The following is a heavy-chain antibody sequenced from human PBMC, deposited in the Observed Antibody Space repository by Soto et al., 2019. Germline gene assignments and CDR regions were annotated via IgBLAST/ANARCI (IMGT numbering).Heavy chain of an antibody. D-gene: IGHD1-20*01. V-gene: IGHV4-59*01. J-gene: IGHJ4*02. CDR2: IYYSGST. CDR1: GGSISSYY. Sequence: SETLSLTCTVSGGSISSYYWSWIRQPPGKGLEWIGYIYYSGSTNYNPSLKSRVTISVDTSKNQFYLKLSSETAADTAVYYCARAKAPLTDFDFWGQGTLVTVSS. CDR3: ARAKAPLTDFDF.